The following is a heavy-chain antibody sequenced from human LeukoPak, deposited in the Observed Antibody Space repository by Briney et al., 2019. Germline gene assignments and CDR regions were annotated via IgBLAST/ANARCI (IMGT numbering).Heavy chain of an antibody. CDR2: ITSIIIYI. Sequence: GGSLRLSCAASGFTFSNYSMNWVRQAPGKGLEWVSFITSIIIYIYYADSVKGRFTISRDNAKNSLYLQMDSLRAEDTAVYYCAGAMVRGLIIPFDYWGQGTLVTVSS. D-gene: IGHD3-10*01. V-gene: IGHV3-21*04. J-gene: IGHJ4*02. CDR1: GFTFSNYS. CDR3: AGAMVRGLIIPFDY.